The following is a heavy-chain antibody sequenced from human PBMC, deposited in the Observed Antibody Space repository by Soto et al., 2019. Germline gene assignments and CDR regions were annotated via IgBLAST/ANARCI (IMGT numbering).Heavy chain of an antibody. CDR2: IYYSGST. Sequence: SETLSLTCTVSGGSISSYYWSWIRQPPGKGLEWIGYIYYSGSTNYNPSLKSRVTISVDTSKNQFSQKLSSVTAADTAVYYCASSSNYAAASFDYWGQGTLVTVSS. CDR3: ASSSNYAAASFDY. J-gene: IGHJ4*02. CDR1: GGSISSYY. D-gene: IGHD4-4*01. V-gene: IGHV4-59*08.